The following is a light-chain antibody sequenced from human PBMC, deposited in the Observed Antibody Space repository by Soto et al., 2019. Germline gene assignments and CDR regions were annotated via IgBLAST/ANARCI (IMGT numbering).Light chain of an antibody. CDR1: SSDVGGYNY. CDR3: CSYAGSYTVL. V-gene: IGLV2-11*01. CDR2: DVS. Sequence: QSALTQPRSVSGSPGQSVTISCTGTSSDVGGYNYVSWYQQHPGKAPKLMISDVSKRPSGVPDRFSGSKSGNTASLTISGLQAEDEADYSCCSYAGSYTVLFGGGTKVTVL. J-gene: IGLJ2*01.